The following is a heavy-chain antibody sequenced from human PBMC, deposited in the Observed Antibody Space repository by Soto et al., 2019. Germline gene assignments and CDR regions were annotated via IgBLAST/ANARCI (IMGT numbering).Heavy chain of an antibody. CDR2: ISAYNGNT. CDR3: ARLGYCSSTSCYTSIDYAPAEDYYYYYGMDV. V-gene: IGHV1-18*04. D-gene: IGHD2-2*02. CDR1: GYTFTGYY. Sequence: GASVKVSCKASGYTFTGYYMHWVRQAPGQGLEWMGWISAYNGNTNYAQKLQGRVTMTTDTSTSTAYMELRSLRSDDTAVYYCARLGYCSSTSCYTSIDYAPAEDYYYYYGMDVWGQGTTVTVSS. J-gene: IGHJ6*02.